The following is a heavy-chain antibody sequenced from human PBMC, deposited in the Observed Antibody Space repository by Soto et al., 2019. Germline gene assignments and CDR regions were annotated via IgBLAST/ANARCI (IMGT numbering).Heavy chain of an antibody. V-gene: IGHV1-2*02. Sequence: ASVKVSGKASGYTFTGYYMHWVRQAPGQGLEWMGWINPNSGGTNYAQKFQGRVTMTRDTSISTAYMELSRLRSDDTAVYYCARGIVVVIPNTLNWFDPWGQGTLVTVSS. CDR3: ARGIVVVIPNTLNWFDP. J-gene: IGHJ5*02. CDR2: INPNSGGT. CDR1: GYTFTGYY. D-gene: IGHD3-22*01.